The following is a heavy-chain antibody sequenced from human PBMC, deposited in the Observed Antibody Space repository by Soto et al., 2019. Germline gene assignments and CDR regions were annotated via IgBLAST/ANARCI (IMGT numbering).Heavy chain of an antibody. J-gene: IGHJ4*02. D-gene: IGHD1-26*01. CDR2: IYYTEST. V-gene: IGHV4-59*01. CDR3: ARARYSGSYRLDY. Sequence: SETLSLTCTVAGGSISGYYWSWVRQPPGKGLEWIGDIYYTESTNYNPSLKSRVTMSVDTSTNQFSLNLSSVTAADTAVYYCARARYSGSYRLDYWGQGTLVTVSS. CDR1: GGSISGYY.